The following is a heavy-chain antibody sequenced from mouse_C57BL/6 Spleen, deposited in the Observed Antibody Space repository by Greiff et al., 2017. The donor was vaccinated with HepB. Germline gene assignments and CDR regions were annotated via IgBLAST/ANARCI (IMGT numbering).Heavy chain of an antibody. D-gene: IGHD3-3*01. CDR3: ARRDRFAY. V-gene: IGHV1-82*01. J-gene: IGHJ3*01. CDR1: GYAFSSSW. Sequence: VQLQQSGPELVKPGASVKISCKASGYAFSSSWMNWVKQRPGKGLEWIGRIYPGDGDTNYNGKFKGKATLTADTSSSTAYMQLSSLTSEDSAVYFCARRDRFAYWGQRTLVTVSA. CDR2: IYPGDGDT.